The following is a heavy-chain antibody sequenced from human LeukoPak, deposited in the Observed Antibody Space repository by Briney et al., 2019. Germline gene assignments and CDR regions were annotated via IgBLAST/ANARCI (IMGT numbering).Heavy chain of an antibody. D-gene: IGHD2-2*01. CDR1: GFTFSSYG. V-gene: IGHV3-30*02. Sequence: GGSLRLSCAASGFTFSSYGMHWVRQAPGKGLEWVAFIRYDGGNKYYADSVKGRFTISRDNSKDTLYLQMNSLRAGDTAVYYCAKRGEITSLDYYYMGVWGKGTTVTMSS. J-gene: IGHJ6*03. CDR3: AKRGEITSLDYYYMGV. CDR2: IRYDGGNK.